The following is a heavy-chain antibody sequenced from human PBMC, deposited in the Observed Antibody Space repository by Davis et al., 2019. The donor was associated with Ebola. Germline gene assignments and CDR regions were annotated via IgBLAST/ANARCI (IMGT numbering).Heavy chain of an antibody. CDR3: ARGGYYDSSGYSHAAFDI. CDR1: GFTFSSYW. V-gene: IGHV3-7*01. Sequence: GESLKISCAASGFTFSSYWMSWVRQAPGKGLEWVANIKQDGSEKYYVDSVKGRFTISRDNAKNSLYLQMNSLRAEDTAVYHCARGGYYDSSGYSHAAFDIWGQGTMVTVSS. CDR2: IKQDGSEK. D-gene: IGHD3-22*01. J-gene: IGHJ3*02.